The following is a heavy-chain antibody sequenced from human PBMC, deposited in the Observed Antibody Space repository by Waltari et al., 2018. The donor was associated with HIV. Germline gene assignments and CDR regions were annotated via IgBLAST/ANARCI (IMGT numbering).Heavy chain of an antibody. CDR1: GFTFSNGW. Sequence: VQLVESAVGLVKPGGSLSLSCAASGFTFSNGWMSWGSPAPGKGLEWVGRIKSKTDGGTTDYAAPVKGRFTISRDDSKNTLYLQMNSLKTEDTAVYYCTTPTYYYDSSAFDYWGQGTLVTVSS. CDR2: IKSKTDGGTT. V-gene: IGHV3-15*01. CDR3: TTPTYYYDSSAFDY. J-gene: IGHJ4*02. D-gene: IGHD3-22*01.